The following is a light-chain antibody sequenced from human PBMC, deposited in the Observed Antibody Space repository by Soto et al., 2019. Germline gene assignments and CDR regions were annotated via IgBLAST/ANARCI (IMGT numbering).Light chain of an antibody. CDR3: MQALQTLHT. CDR2: LGS. V-gene: IGKV2-28*01. J-gene: IGKJ2*01. Sequence: DIVLTQSPLSLPVTPGEPASISCTSSQSLLHSNGYLCLDWYVQKPGQPPQLLIFLGSNRAPGVPDRFSGSGSGTHFTLEISRVEAEDVGVYYCMQALQTLHTFGRGTKLDIK. CDR1: QSLLHSNGYLC.